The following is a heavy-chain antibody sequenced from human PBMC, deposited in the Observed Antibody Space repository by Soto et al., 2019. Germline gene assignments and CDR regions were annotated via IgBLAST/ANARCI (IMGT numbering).Heavy chain of an antibody. CDR3: AKDYTVVTAFGY. Sequence: QVQLVESGGGVVQPGRSLRLSCAASGFTFSSYGMHWVSQAPGKGLEWVAVISYDGSNKYYADSVKGRFTISRDNSKNTLYLHMNSLRAEDTAVYYCAKDYTVVTAFGYWGPGTLVTVSS. V-gene: IGHV3-30*18. CDR1: GFTFSSYG. D-gene: IGHD2-21*02. J-gene: IGHJ4*02. CDR2: ISYDGSNK.